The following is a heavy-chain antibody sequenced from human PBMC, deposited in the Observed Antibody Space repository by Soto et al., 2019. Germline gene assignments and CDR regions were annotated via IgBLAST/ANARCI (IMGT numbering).Heavy chain of an antibody. D-gene: IGHD2-2*01. J-gene: IGHJ4*02. CDR1: GGTFSSYA. V-gene: IGHV1-69*01. CDR3: ASSPPPRYCSSTSCRKYYFDY. Sequence: QVQLVQSGAEVKKPGSSVKVSCKASGGTFSSYAISWVRQAPGQGLEWMGGIIPIFGTANYAQKFQGRVTITADESTSTAYMELSSLRSEDTAVYYCASSPPPRYCSSTSCRKYYFDYWGQGPLVTVSS. CDR2: IIPIFGTA.